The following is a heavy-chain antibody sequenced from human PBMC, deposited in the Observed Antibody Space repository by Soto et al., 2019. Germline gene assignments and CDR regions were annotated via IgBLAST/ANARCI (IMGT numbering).Heavy chain of an antibody. V-gene: IGHV4-31*03. CDR1: GGSISSGDYY. Sequence: QVQLQESGPGLVKPSQTLSLTCTVSGGSISSGDYYWSWIRQLPGKGLEWIGYIYYSGSTYSNPSLKSRVTKSVDTSKNRFSRKWSSLTAADTAVYYCARGAAQTSYCGMDVWAQGTTVTVS. CDR2: IYYSGST. CDR3: ARGAAQTSYCGMDV. J-gene: IGHJ6*02. D-gene: IGHD6-25*01.